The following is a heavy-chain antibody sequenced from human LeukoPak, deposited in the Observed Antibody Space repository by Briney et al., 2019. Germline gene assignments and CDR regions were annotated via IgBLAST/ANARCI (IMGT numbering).Heavy chain of an antibody. CDR2: IQSKTDGGTI. CDR1: GVTFSNAW. J-gene: IGHJ4*02. V-gene: IGHV3-15*01. Sequence: GGSLRLSCAASGVTFSNAWMSWGRQAPGKGLEWVGRIQSKTDGGTIEYAAPVKGRFSISRDDSKTTLFLQMNSLKTEDTGVYYCSTLMVRGIINIWGQGTLVTVSS. D-gene: IGHD3-10*01. CDR3: STLMVRGIINI.